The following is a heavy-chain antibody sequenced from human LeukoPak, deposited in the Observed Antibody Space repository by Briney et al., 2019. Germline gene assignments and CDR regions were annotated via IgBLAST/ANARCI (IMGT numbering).Heavy chain of an antibody. D-gene: IGHD6-19*01. V-gene: IGHV3-23*01. CDR2: FSGSGGST. CDR1: GFTFSSYA. CDR3: AKEPSFSLGGSSGAGAFDI. J-gene: IGHJ3*02. Sequence: PGGSLRLSCAASGFTFSSYAMSWVRQAPGKGLEWVSTFSGSGGSTYYADSVKGRFTISRDNSKNTLYLQMNSLRAEDTAVYYCAKEPSFSLGGSSGAGAFDIWGQGTMVTVSS.